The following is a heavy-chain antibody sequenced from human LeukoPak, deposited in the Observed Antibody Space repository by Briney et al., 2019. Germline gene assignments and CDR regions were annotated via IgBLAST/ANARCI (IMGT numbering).Heavy chain of an antibody. CDR2: MYHSGST. Sequence: SETLSLTCAVSGGSISSNNWWSWVRQPPGKGLEWIGEMYHSGSTNYNPSLMSRVTISVDKSKNQFSLKLSSVTAADTAMYYCARERITMVRGLRPPYYYYYMDVWGKGTTVTISS. D-gene: IGHD3-10*01. J-gene: IGHJ6*03. V-gene: IGHV4-4*02. CDR3: ARERITMVRGLRPPYYYYYMDV. CDR1: GGSISSNNW.